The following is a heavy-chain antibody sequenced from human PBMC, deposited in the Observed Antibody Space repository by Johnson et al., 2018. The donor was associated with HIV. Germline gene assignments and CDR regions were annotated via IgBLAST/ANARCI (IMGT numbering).Heavy chain of an antibody. CDR1: GFTFSSYG. CDR3: AKDREWLVPTPLDAFDI. CDR2: ISYDGSNK. D-gene: IGHD6-19*01. Sequence: QVQLVESGGGVVQPGRSLRLSCAASGFTFSSYGMHWVRQAPGKGLEWVAVISYDGSNKYYADSVKGRFTISRDNSKNTLYLQMNSLRAEDTAVYYCAKDREWLVPTPLDAFDIWGLGTMVTVSS. J-gene: IGHJ3*02. V-gene: IGHV3-30*18.